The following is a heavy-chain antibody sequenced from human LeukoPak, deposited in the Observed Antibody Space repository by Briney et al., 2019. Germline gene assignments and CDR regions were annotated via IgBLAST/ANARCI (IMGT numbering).Heavy chain of an antibody. Sequence: GASVKVSCKASGYTFTGYYMHWVRQAPGQGLEWMGWINPNSGGTNYAQKFQGRVTMTRDTSISTAYMELSRLRSDDTAVYYCARLYCSSTSCYPQSPNFDYWGQGTLVTVSS. V-gene: IGHV1-2*02. CDR3: ARLYCSSTSCYPQSPNFDY. J-gene: IGHJ4*02. CDR2: INPNSGGT. CDR1: GYTFTGYY. D-gene: IGHD2-2*01.